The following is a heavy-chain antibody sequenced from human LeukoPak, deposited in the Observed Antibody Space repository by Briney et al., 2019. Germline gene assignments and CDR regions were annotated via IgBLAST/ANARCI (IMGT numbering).Heavy chain of an antibody. V-gene: IGHV3-21*01. CDR3: PKTEYDILTGYNPYFDY. Sequence: GGSLRLSCAASGFTFNTYTMNWVRQAPGQGLELVSSITASSTAIYSADSVKGRFTISRDNAKNFLYLQMNSLRAEDTSFYYKPKTEYDILTGYNPYFDYWGQGILVTVSS. CDR1: GFTFNTYT. D-gene: IGHD3-9*01. J-gene: IGHJ4*02. CDR2: ITASSTAI.